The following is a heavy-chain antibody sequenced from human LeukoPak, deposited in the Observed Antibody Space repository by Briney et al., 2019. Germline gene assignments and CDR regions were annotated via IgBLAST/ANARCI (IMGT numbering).Heavy chain of an antibody. CDR3: ARDSLAARRWSAW. CDR1: GFTFSSYA. V-gene: IGHV3-64*01. J-gene: IGHJ4*02. Sequence: GSLRLSCAASGFTFSSYAMHWVRQAPGKGLEYVSAISSNGGSTYYANSVKGRFTISRDNSKNTLYLQMGSLRAEDMAVYYCARDSLAARRWSAWWGQGTLVTVSS. CDR2: ISSNGGST. D-gene: IGHD6-6*01.